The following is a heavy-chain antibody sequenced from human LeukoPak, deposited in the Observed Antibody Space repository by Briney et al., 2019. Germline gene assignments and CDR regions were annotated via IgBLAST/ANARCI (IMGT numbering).Heavy chain of an antibody. Sequence: PSETLSLTCTVSGGSISSYYWSWIRQPPGKGLEWIGYIYYSGSTNYNPSLKSRVTISVDTSKNQFSLKLSSVTAADTAVYYCARRRRLRIAAAGRDYFDYWGQGTLVTVSS. D-gene: IGHD6-13*01. CDR3: ARRRRLRIAAAGRDYFDY. J-gene: IGHJ4*02. CDR1: GGSISSYY. V-gene: IGHV4-59*12. CDR2: IYYSGST.